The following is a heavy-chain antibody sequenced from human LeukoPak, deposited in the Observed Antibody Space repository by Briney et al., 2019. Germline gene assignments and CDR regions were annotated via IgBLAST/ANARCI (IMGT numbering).Heavy chain of an antibody. D-gene: IGHD3-10*01. J-gene: IGHJ4*02. CDR1: GFTFSSYS. CDR3: ARGGGVFPDY. Sequence: GGSLRLSCGASGFTFSSYSMNWVRQAPGKGLEWVSSISSSSSYIYYADSVKGRFTISRDNAKNSLYLQMNSLRAEDTAVYYCARGGGVFPDYWGQGTLVTVSS. V-gene: IGHV3-21*01. CDR2: ISSSSSYI.